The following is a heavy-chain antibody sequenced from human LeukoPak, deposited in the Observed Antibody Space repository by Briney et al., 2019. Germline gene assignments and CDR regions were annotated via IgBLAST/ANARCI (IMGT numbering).Heavy chain of an antibody. Sequence: SETLSLTCTVSGGSISSYYWSWTRQPPGKGLEWIGYIYYSGSTNYNPSLKSRVTISVDTSKNQFSLKLSSVTAADTAVYYCARRVYIAAAGINWFDPWGQGTLVTVSS. D-gene: IGHD6-13*01. CDR1: GGSISSYY. J-gene: IGHJ5*02. V-gene: IGHV4-59*01. CDR2: IYYSGST. CDR3: ARRVYIAAAGINWFDP.